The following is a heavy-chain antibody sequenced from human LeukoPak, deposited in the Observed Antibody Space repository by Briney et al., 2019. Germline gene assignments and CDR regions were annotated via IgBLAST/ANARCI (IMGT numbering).Heavy chain of an antibody. CDR3: ARCSSGVYYYYYMDV. CDR1: GGSISSYY. V-gene: IGHV4-59*01. CDR2: IYYSGST. Sequence: SETLSLTCTVSGGSISSYYWSWIRQPPGKGLEWIGYIYYSGSTNCNPSLKSRVTISVDTSKNQFSLKLSSVTAADTAVYYCARCSSGVYYYYYMDVWGKGTTVTVSS. J-gene: IGHJ6*03. D-gene: IGHD3-10*01.